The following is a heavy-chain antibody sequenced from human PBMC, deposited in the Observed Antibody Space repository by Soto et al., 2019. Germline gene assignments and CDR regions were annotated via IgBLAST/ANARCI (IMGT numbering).Heavy chain of an antibody. CDR2: IYSDGTT. CDR3: PRVGCSNSKCYTRGMDV. CDR1: RASLSGDD. J-gene: IGHJ6*02. Sequence: AALSVTSTVSRASLSGDDWSWVGQPAGKGLEWVGRIYSDGTTNYSPSLKSRVTMSLDTSKDQFSLHLNSVTAADTAVYYCPRVGCSNSKCYTRGMDVWGQGTTVTVSS. V-gene: IGHV4-4*07. D-gene: IGHD2-2*01.